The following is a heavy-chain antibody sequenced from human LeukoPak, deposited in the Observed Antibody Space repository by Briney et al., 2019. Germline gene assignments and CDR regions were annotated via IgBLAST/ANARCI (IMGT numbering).Heavy chain of an antibody. CDR3: AKRGVVIRVILVGFHKEAYYFDS. CDR1: GLTLSNYG. Sequence: GGSLRLSCAVSGLTLSNYGMTWVRQAPGKGLGWAAGISDTGGRTNYADSVKGRFTISRDNPKNTLYLQMNSLRAEDTAVYFCAKRGVVIRVILVGFHKEAYYFDSWGQGALVTVSS. D-gene: IGHD3-22*01. CDR2: ISDTGGRT. J-gene: IGHJ4*02. V-gene: IGHV3-23*01.